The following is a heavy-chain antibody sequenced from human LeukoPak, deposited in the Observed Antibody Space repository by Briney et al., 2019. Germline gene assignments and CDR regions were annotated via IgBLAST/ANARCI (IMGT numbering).Heavy chain of an antibody. Sequence: GGSLGLSCAASGFTFSSYSMNWVRQAPGKGLEWVSSISSSSSYIYYADSVKGRFTISRDNAKNSLYLQMNSLRAEDTAVYYCARDRISSSSHHDAFDIWGQGTMVTVSS. D-gene: IGHD6-6*01. J-gene: IGHJ3*02. V-gene: IGHV3-21*01. CDR1: GFTFSSYS. CDR3: ARDRISSSSHHDAFDI. CDR2: ISSSSSYI.